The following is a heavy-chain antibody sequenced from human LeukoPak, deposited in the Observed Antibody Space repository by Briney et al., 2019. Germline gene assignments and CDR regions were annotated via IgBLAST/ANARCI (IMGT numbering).Heavy chain of an antibody. J-gene: IGHJ4*02. V-gene: IGHV4-59*01. Sequence: SETLSLTCTVSGGSISGYYWTWIRQPPGKGLEWIGYMSNSVNTNYNPSLKSRVTISVDTSKNQFSLKLRSVTAADTALYYCARAKPDGYINYWGQGTLVTVSS. D-gene: IGHD1-14*01. CDR3: ARAKPDGYINY. CDR2: MSNSVNT. CDR1: GGSISGYY.